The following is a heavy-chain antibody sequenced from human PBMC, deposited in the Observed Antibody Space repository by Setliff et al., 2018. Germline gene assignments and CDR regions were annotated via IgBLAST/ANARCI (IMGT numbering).Heavy chain of an antibody. Sequence: PGGSLRLSCAVSGFTFSGSAVHWVRQASGKGLEWVGRIRSKAFSYATRYTESMKGRFAISRDDSKNTAYLQMDSLNTEDTAVYYCAKAIGDGYKTFIDYWGQGTLVTVSS. CDR2: IRSKAFSYAT. CDR1: GFTFSGSA. CDR3: AKAIGDGYKTFIDY. D-gene: IGHD3-10*01. J-gene: IGHJ4*02. V-gene: IGHV3-73*01.